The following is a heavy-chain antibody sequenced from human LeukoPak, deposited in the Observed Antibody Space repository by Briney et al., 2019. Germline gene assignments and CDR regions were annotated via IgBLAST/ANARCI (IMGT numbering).Heavy chain of an antibody. V-gene: IGHV3-30-3*01. Sequence: GGSLRLSCAASGFTFSSYTMNWVRQAPGKGLEWVAVISYDGSNKYYADSVKGRFTISRDNSKNTLYLQMNSLRAEDTAVYYCAKDMGSYGMDVWYQGTTVTV. D-gene: IGHD3-10*01. J-gene: IGHJ6*02. CDR2: ISYDGSNK. CDR3: AKDMGSYGMDV. CDR1: GFTFSSYT.